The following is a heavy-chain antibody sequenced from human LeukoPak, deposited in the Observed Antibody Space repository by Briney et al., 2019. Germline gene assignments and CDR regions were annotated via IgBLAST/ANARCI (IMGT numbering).Heavy chain of an antibody. CDR2: IYASGIT. Sequence: SETLSLTCTVSGASISDNFYWSWIRQSAGKGLEWIGRIYASGITTYSSSLKSRLTISVDTSKSQFSLRLTSVTAADTAVYYCARESRTVQMATSMHGHWFDPWGQGTLVTVSS. J-gene: IGHJ5*02. CDR1: GASISDNFY. V-gene: IGHV4-61*02. CDR3: ARESRTVQMATSMHGHWFDP. D-gene: IGHD5-24*01.